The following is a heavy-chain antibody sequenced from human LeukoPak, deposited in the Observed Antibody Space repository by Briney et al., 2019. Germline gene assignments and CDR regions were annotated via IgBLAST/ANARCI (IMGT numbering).Heavy chain of an antibody. Sequence: ASVKVSCKASGYTLTSYAMHWVRQAPGQRLEWMGWINAGNGNTKYSQKFQGRVTITRDTSASTAYMELSSLRSEDTAVYYCASPIGYSGYDWIFDYWGQGTLVTVSS. CDR2: INAGNGNT. CDR3: ASPIGYSGYDWIFDY. J-gene: IGHJ4*02. D-gene: IGHD5-12*01. CDR1: GYTLTSYA. V-gene: IGHV1-3*01.